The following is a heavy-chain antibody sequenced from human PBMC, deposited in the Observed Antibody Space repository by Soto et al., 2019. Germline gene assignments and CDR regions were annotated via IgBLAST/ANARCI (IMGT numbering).Heavy chain of an antibody. D-gene: IGHD1-26*01. V-gene: IGHV1-69*12. CDR2: IIPIFGTA. J-gene: IGHJ6*02. CDR3: AGWVVGATSYYYGMDV. Sequence: QVQLVQSGAEVKKPGSSVKVSCKASGGTFSSYAISWVRQAPGQGLEWMGGIIPIFGTANYAQKFQGRVTITADESTSSAYMELSRLRPEETAVYYCAGWVVGATSYYYGMDVWGQGTTVTVSS. CDR1: GGTFSSYA.